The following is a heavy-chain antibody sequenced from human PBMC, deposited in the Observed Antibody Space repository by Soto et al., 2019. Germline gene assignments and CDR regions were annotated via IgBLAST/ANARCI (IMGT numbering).Heavy chain of an antibody. D-gene: IGHD3-16*01. Sequence: GEALKISCKISGYNFSNHWINCVRQVPGEGLERMGRIDPSDSYVSYSPSFQGHVTLSTDTSTSTASLQWSSLKASDSATYYCVRGSAARRVPEAHNWFDPWGQGTLVTVSS. CDR3: VRGSAARRVPEAHNWFDP. CDR1: GYNFSNHW. V-gene: IGHV5-10-1*01. J-gene: IGHJ5*02. CDR2: IDPSDSYV.